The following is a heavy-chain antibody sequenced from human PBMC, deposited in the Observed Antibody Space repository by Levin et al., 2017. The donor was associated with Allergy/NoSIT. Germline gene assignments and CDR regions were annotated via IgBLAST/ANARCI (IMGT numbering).Heavy chain of an antibody. CDR3: AREGQTGYSSSWYPNGPNWFDP. CDR1: GFTFSSYW. Sequence: ETLSLTCAASGFTFSSYWMHWVRQAPGKGLVWVSRINSDGSSTSYADSVKGRFTISRDNAKNTLYLQMNSLRAEDTAVYYCAREGQTGYSSSWYPNGPNWFDPWGQGTLVTVSS. D-gene: IGHD6-13*01. J-gene: IGHJ5*02. V-gene: IGHV3-74*01. CDR2: INSDGSST.